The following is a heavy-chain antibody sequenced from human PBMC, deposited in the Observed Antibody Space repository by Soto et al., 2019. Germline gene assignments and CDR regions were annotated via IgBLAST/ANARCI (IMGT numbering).Heavy chain of an antibody. Sequence: GGSLRLSCAASGITFSTYAMSWVRRAPGKGLEWVSTIGSNGADKQYADFVKGRFTVSRDSSRSTLSLQMNSLRAEDTAVYYCAADYLRHNSLNGYYYSYGMDVWGQGTTVTVSS. CDR1: GITFSTYA. J-gene: IGHJ6*02. CDR3: AADYLRHNSLNGYYYSYGMDV. D-gene: IGHD4-17*01. CDR2: IGSNGADK. V-gene: IGHV3-23*01.